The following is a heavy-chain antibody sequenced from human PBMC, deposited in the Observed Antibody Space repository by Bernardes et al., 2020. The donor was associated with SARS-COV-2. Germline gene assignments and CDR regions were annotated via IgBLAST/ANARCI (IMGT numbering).Heavy chain of an antibody. D-gene: IGHD6-6*01. CDR3: AIEGASNVFDM. CDR2: ITTSSYT. V-gene: IGHV3-11*06. Sequence: GGSLRLSCAVSGLTIGDYYMSWIRQAPGRGLEWVSYITTSSYTNYADSVRGRFTVSRDNAKNSLNLQMNSLRAEDTAVYYCAIEGASNVFDMWVQGTMVNVSS. CDR1: GLTIGDYY. J-gene: IGHJ3*02.